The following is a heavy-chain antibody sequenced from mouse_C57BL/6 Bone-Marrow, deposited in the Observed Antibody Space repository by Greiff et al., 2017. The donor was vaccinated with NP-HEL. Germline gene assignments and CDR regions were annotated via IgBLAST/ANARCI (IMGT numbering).Heavy chain of an antibody. Sequence: EVKLEESGEGLVKPGGSLKLSCAASGFTFSSYAMSWVRQTPEKRLEWVAYISSGGDYIYYADTVKGRFTISRDNARNTLYLQMSSLKSEDTAMYYCTRIYDGYYGGAYWGQGTLVTVSA. D-gene: IGHD2-3*01. CDR3: TRIYDGYYGGAY. J-gene: IGHJ3*01. CDR2: ISSGGDYI. CDR1: GFTFSSYA. V-gene: IGHV5-9-1*02.